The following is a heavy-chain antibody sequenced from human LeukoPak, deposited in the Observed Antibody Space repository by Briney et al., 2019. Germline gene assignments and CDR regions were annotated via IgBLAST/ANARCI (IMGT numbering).Heavy chain of an antibody. CDR1: GFTLSDYY. J-gene: IGHJ3*02. V-gene: IGHV3-11*01. CDR3: ARVRQAGGDAFDI. Sequence: GGSLRLSCAASGFTLSDYYMSWIRQAPGKGLEWVSYISSSGSTIYYADSVKGRFTISRDNAKNSLYLQMNSLRAEDTAVYYCARVRQAGGDAFDIWGQGTMVTVSS. CDR2: ISSSGSTI. D-gene: IGHD3-10*01.